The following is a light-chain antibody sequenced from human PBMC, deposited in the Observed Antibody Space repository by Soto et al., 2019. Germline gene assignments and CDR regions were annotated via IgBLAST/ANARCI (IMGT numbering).Light chain of an antibody. Sequence: QSALTQHASVSGSPGQSITISCTGTSSDVGSYNLVSWYQQHPGKAPKLMIYEGSKRPSGVSNRFSGSKSGNTASLTISGLQAEDEADYYCCSYAGSSTVVFGAGTKLTVL. J-gene: IGLJ2*01. CDR3: CSYAGSSTVV. V-gene: IGLV2-23*01. CDR1: SSDVGSYNL. CDR2: EGS.